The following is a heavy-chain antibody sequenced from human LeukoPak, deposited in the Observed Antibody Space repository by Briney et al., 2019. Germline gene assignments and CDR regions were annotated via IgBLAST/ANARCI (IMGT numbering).Heavy chain of an antibody. CDR1: GFTFGDYA. V-gene: IGHV3-23*01. CDR3: AKAPSSSWPWAYFQH. Sequence: PGGSLRLSCTASGFTFGDYAMSWVRQAPGKGLEWVSAISGSGGSTYYADSVKGRFTISRDNSKNTLYLQMNSLRAEDTAVYYCAKAPSSSWPWAYFQHWGQGTLVTVSS. D-gene: IGHD6-13*01. J-gene: IGHJ1*01. CDR2: ISGSGGST.